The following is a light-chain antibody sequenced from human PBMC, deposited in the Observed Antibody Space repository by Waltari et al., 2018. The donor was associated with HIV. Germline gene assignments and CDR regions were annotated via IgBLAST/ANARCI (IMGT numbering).Light chain of an antibody. V-gene: IGKV3-20*01. J-gene: IGKJ2*01. Sequence: EIVLTQSPGTLSLSPGERATLSCRTSQSVSSTYLAWYQQRPGQGPRLLLYGASSRATGIPDRFSGSGSGTDFTLTINRLEPEDFAVYYCQQYGSSPPLYTFGQGTKLEIK. CDR2: GAS. CDR3: QQYGSSPPLYT. CDR1: QSVSSTY.